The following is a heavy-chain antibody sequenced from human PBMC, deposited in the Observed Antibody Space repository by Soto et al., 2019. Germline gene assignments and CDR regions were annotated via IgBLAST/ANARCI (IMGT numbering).Heavy chain of an antibody. CDR3: AKSRYSDSSGDFYDY. Sequence: GGSLRLSCPASGFTFNNYAMSWVRQAPGKGLEWVSGIGGSGRTTYYADSVKGRFTISRDNSNNTLFLQMNSLRAEDTAVYYCAKSRYSDSSGDFYDYWGQGTLVTVSS. V-gene: IGHV3-23*01. CDR1: GFTFNNYA. D-gene: IGHD3-22*01. CDR2: IGGSGRTT. J-gene: IGHJ4*02.